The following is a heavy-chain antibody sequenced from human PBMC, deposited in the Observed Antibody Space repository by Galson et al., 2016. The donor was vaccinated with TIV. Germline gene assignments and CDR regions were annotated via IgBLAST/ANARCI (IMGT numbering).Heavy chain of an antibody. J-gene: IGHJ4*02. CDR1: GFTFSNAW. CDR3: TTDLGYCLTTSCSLGLDY. D-gene: IGHD2-2*01. CDR2: IKSKSDGATT. V-gene: IGHV3-15*01. Sequence: SLRLSCAASGFTFSNAWMTWVRQAPGRGLEWVGRIKSKSDGATTAHAAPVKGRFSISRDDSKDTVYLQMNNLKTEDTALYFCTTDLGYCLTTSCSLGLDYWGQGTLVTVSS.